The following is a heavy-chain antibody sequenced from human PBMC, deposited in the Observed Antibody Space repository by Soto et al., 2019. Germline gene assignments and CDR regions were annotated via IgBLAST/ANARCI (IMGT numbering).Heavy chain of an antibody. CDR2: ISAYNGNT. D-gene: IGHD2-8*01. J-gene: IGHJ4*02. CDR1: GYNFNIYG. V-gene: IGHV1-18*01. Sequence: ASVKVSCKTSGYNFNIYGIAWVRQAPGQGLEWMGWISAYNGNTYSAQKLQGRITMTTDTSTSKAYMELRSLRSDDTAVYYCAKGCRPRFDYWGQGTLVTVSS. CDR3: AKGCRPRFDY.